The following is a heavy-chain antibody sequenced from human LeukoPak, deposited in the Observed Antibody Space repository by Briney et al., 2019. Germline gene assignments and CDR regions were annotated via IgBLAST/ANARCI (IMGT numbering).Heavy chain of an antibody. D-gene: IGHD5-18*01. CDR2: ISYDGSNK. J-gene: IGHJ3*02. CDR3: VTDYGMDPWIQLSLQSAFDI. CDR1: GFTFSSYG. Sequence: PGGSLRLSCAASGFTFSSYGMNWVRQAPGKGLEWVAVISYDGSNKYYADSVKGRFTISRDNSKNTLYLQMNSLRAEDTAVYYCVTDYGMDPWIQLSLQSAFDIWGQGTMVTVSS. V-gene: IGHV3-30*03.